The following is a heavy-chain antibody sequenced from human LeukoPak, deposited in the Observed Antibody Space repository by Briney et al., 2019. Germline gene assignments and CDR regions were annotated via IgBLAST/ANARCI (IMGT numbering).Heavy chain of an antibody. V-gene: IGHV3-23*01. CDR2: ISGSGGST. CDR1: GFAFSSYA. D-gene: IGHD3-22*01. J-gene: IGHJ3*02. CDR3: AKTKITLIVVANPLSGAFDI. Sequence: GGSLRLSCAASGFAFSSYAMSWVRQAPGRGLEWVSGISGSGGSTYYADSVKGRFTISRDNSKNTLYLQMNSLRAEDTAVYSCAKTKITLIVVANPLSGAFDIWGQGTMVTVSS.